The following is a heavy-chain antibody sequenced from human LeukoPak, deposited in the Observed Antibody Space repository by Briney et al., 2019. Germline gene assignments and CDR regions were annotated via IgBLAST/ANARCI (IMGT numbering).Heavy chain of an antibody. CDR3: ATDDSSSTSWYIVGDY. Sequence: GGSLRLSCAASGFTFSSYAMSWVRQAPGKGLEWVSAISGSGGSTYYADSVKGRFTISRDNSNNTLYLQMNSLRAEDTAMYYCATDDSSSTSWYIVGDYWGQGTLVTVSS. D-gene: IGHD6-13*01. CDR2: ISGSGGST. V-gene: IGHV3-23*01. CDR1: GFTFSSYA. J-gene: IGHJ4*02.